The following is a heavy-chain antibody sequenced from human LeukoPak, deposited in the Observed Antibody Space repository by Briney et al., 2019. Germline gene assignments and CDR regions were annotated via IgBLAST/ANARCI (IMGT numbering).Heavy chain of an antibody. Sequence: GGSLRLSCAASGFTFSSYAMSWVRQAPGKGLEWVSAISGSGGSTYYADSVKGRFTISRDNSKNTLYLQMNSLRAEDTAVYYCAKGLNFWSGYTGFDYWGQGTLVTVSS. CDR1: GFTFSSYA. V-gene: IGHV3-23*01. CDR2: ISGSGGST. CDR3: AKGLNFWSGYTGFDY. J-gene: IGHJ4*02. D-gene: IGHD3-3*01.